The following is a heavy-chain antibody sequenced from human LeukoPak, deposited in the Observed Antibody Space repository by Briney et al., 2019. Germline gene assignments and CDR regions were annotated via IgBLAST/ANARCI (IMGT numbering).Heavy chain of an antibody. J-gene: IGHJ5*02. CDR2: ISGSGGSR. D-gene: IGHD3-22*01. Sequence: GGSLRLSCAPSGFTSTSYTMSSVRQGPQRRQERVSAISGSGGSRYYADSVKGRFTISRDNYKNTLYLQMNSLRDEDTAVYYCAKGMYYYDSSGFGFDPWGQGTLVTVSS. CDR3: AKGMYYYDSSGFGFDP. CDR1: GFTSTSYT. V-gene: IGHV3-23*01.